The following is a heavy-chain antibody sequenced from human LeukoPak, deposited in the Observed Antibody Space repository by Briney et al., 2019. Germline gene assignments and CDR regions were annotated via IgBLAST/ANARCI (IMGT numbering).Heavy chain of an antibody. D-gene: IGHD6-19*01. V-gene: IGHV4-39*07. CDR1: GGSISSSSSY. Sequence: SSETLSLTCTVSGGSISSSSSYWGWIRQPPGKGLEWIGSIYYSGSTYYNPSLKSRVTISVDTSKNQFSLKLSSMTAADTAVYYCARAGIAVAGTPLNYYYYYMDVWGKGTTVTVSS. J-gene: IGHJ6*03. CDR3: ARAGIAVAGTPLNYYYYYMDV. CDR2: IYYSGST.